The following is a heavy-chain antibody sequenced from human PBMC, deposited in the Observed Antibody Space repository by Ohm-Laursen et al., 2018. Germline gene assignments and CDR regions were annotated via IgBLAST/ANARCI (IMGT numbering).Heavy chain of an antibody. J-gene: IGHJ1*01. V-gene: IGHV3-23*01. Sequence: SLRLSCAASGFTFSSYAMSWVRQAPGKGLEWVSAISGSGGSTYYADSVKGRFTISRDNSKNTLYLQMNSLRAEDTAVYYCARTHYYDSSGQGAEYFQHWGQGTLVTVSS. CDR3: ARTHYYDSSGQGAEYFQH. D-gene: IGHD3-22*01. CDR2: ISGSGGST. CDR1: GFTFSSYA.